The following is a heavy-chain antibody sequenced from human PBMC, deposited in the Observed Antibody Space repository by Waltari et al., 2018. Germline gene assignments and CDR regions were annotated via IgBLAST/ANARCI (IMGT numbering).Heavy chain of an antibody. CDR2: ISSSSSTI. CDR3: ARDPRGDYVDY. J-gene: IGHJ4*02. CDR1: GFTFSSDS. Sequence: VQLVESGGGLVQPGGSLSLSCAASGFTFSSDSMNWVRQAPGKGLEWVSYISSSSSTIYYADSVKGRFTISRDNAKNSLYLQMNSLRAEDTAVYYCARDPRGDYVDYWGQGTLVTVSS. V-gene: IGHV3-48*01.